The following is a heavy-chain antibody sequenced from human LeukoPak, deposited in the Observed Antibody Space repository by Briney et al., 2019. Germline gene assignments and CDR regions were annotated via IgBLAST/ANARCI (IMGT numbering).Heavy chain of an antibody. Sequence: PSETLSLTCTVSGGSISSRSYSWGWIRQPPGKGLVWIGSIYYSGSTYYNPSLKSRVTISVDTSKNQFSLKLSSVTAADTAVYYCARGQSSSGWYGGLGYWGQGTLVTVSS. D-gene: IGHD6-19*01. CDR1: GGSISSRSYS. V-gene: IGHV4-39*07. J-gene: IGHJ4*02. CDR3: ARGQSSSGWYGGLGY. CDR2: IYYSGST.